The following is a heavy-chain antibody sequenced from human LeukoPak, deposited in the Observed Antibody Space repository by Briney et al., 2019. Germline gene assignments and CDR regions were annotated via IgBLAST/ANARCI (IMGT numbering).Heavy chain of an antibody. Sequence: PGGSLKLSCAASGFTLSGSDMHWVRQASGKGLEWVGRIRSKANSYATAYAASVKGRFTISRDDSKNTAYLQMNSLKTEDTAVYYCTRDSPRRDAFDIWGQGTTVTVSS. CDR2: IRSKANSYAT. J-gene: IGHJ3*02. CDR1: GFTLSGSD. V-gene: IGHV3-73*01. D-gene: IGHD3-22*01. CDR3: TRDSPRRDAFDI.